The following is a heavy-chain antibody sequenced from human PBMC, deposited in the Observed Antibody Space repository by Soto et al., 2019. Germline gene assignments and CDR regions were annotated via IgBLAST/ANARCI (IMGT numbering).Heavy chain of an antibody. CDR2: IYYSGST. CDR3: ARVLSGTIDY. D-gene: IGHD1-26*01. CDR1: GVSISSYY. V-gene: IGHV4-59*01. Sequence: SETLSITCTVSGVSISSYYWSWIRQPPGKGLEWIGYIYYSGSTNYNPSLKSRVTISVDTSKNQFSLKLSSVTAADTAVYYCARVLSGTIDYWGQGTLVTVSS. J-gene: IGHJ4*02.